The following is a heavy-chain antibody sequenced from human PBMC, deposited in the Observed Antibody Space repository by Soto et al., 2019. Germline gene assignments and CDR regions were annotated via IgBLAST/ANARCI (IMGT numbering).Heavy chain of an antibody. J-gene: IGHJ5*02. Sequence: PSETLSLTCTVSGGSISSSSYYWGWIRQPPGKGLERIGSIYYSGSTNYNPSLKSRVTISVDTSKNQFSLKLSSVTAADTAVYYCARDVIYGSGSSGWFDPWGQGTLVTVSS. V-gene: IGHV4-39*07. D-gene: IGHD3-10*01. CDR1: GGSISSSSYY. CDR2: IYYSGST. CDR3: ARDVIYGSGSSGWFDP.